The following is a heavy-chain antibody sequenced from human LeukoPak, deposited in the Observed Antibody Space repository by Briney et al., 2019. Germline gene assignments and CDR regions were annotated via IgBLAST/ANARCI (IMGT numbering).Heavy chain of an antibody. V-gene: IGHV3-11*04. J-gene: IGHJ4*02. CDR1: GFTFSDYY. Sequence: GGSLRLSCAASGFTFSDYYMSWIRQAPGKGLEWVSYISSSGSTIYYADSVKGRFTISRDNSKNTLYLQMNSLRAEDTAVYYCAKDGGYYDSSGLSHFDYWGQGTLVTVSS. CDR3: AKDGGYYDSSGLSHFDY. CDR2: ISSSGSTI. D-gene: IGHD3-22*01.